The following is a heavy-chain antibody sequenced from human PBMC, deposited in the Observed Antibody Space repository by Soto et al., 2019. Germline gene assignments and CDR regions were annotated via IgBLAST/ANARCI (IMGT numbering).Heavy chain of an antibody. CDR3: AKGGAVYGLLTHDY. CDR1: GFTFRDYA. CDR2: ITGSSSNL. Sequence: EVQLLESGGRLEQPGRSLRLSCAASGFTFRDYAMSWVRQAPGKGLVWVTTITGSSSNLYYSDSVKGRFAISRDNSKNTLYLQMDSLTAEDTAVYYCAKGGAVYGLLTHDYWGQGTLVTVSS. J-gene: IGHJ4*02. D-gene: IGHD3-9*01. V-gene: IGHV3-23*01.